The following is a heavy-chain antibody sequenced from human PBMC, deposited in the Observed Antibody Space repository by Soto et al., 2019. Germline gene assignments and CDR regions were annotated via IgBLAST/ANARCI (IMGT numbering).Heavy chain of an antibody. Sequence: ASVKVSCKASGYTFTSYGISWVRQAPGQGLEWMGWISAYNGNTNYAQKLQGRVTMTTDTSTSTAYMELSSLRSEDTAVYYCAATTISRSGFDPWGQGTLVTVSS. V-gene: IGHV1-18*01. CDR3: AATTISRSGFDP. D-gene: IGHD1-26*01. CDR1: GYTFTSYG. CDR2: ISAYNGNT. J-gene: IGHJ5*02.